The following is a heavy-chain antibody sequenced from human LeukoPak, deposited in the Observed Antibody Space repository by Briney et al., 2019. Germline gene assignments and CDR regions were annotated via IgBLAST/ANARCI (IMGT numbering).Heavy chain of an antibody. V-gene: IGHV1-18*04. CDR2: INAYNGNT. CDR1: GYTFTSYG. D-gene: IGHD2-15*01. Sequence: ASVKVSCKASGYTFTSYGISWVRQAPGQGLERMGWINAYNGNTNYAQKLQGRVTMTTDTSTSTAYMELRSLRPDDTAVYYCARGGIYCSGGSCYSEPLPLDYWGQGTLVTVSS. CDR3: ARGGIYCSGGSCYSEPLPLDY. J-gene: IGHJ4*02.